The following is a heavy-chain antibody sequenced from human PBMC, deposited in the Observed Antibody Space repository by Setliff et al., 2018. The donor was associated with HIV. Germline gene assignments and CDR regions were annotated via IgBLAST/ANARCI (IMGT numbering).Heavy chain of an antibody. D-gene: IGHD3-22*01. V-gene: IGHV3-23*01. J-gene: IGHJ4*02. Sequence: GSLRLSCKASGFSFRSYAMSWVRQAPGRGLEWVSGITGSGGSTYYEDSVKGRSTISRDNSGDTLYLHINSLRAEDTAVYYCAKASRWEYYDNSGFFVTYFDYWGQGKLVTVSS. CDR2: ITGSGGST. CDR3: AKASRWEYYDNSGFFVTYFDY. CDR1: GFSFRSYA.